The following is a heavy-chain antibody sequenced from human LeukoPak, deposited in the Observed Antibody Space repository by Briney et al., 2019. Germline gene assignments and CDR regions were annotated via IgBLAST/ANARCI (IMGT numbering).Heavy chain of an antibody. Sequence: GASVKVSCKASGYTFTSYGISWVRQAPGQGLEWMGWISAYNGNTNYAQKLQGRVTMTTDTSTSTAYMELRSLRSDDTAVYYCARAWEGYCSSTSCYPDYWGQGTLVTVSS. CDR3: ARAWEGYCSSTSCYPDY. CDR1: GYTFTSYG. J-gene: IGHJ4*02. V-gene: IGHV1-18*01. D-gene: IGHD2-2*01. CDR2: ISAYNGNT.